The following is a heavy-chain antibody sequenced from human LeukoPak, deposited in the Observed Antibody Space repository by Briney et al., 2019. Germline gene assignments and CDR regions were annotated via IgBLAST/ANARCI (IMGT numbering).Heavy chain of an antibody. CDR1: GFTFDSYV. CDR2: IGTSGRST. Sequence: PGGSLRLSCAASGFTFDSYVMTWVRQAPGKGLEWVSGIGTSGRSTYYADSVKGRFTISRDNSKNTLYPQMNSLRAKDTALYYCAKESGNAFNDPFDMWGQGTMVIVSS. J-gene: IGHJ3*02. D-gene: IGHD3-16*01. V-gene: IGHV3-23*01. CDR3: AKESGNAFNDPFDM.